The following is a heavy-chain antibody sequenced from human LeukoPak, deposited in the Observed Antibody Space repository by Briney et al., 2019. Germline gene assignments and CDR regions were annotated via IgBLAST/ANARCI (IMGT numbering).Heavy chain of an antibody. V-gene: IGHV3-64D*09. D-gene: IGHD3-22*01. J-gene: IGHJ4*02. CDR2: ISSNGGST. CDR3: VKDTSPIGYYYDSSGYRGGYYFDY. CDR1: GFTFSSYA. Sequence: PGGSLRLSCAASGFTFSSYATHWVRQAPGKGLEYVSAISSNGGSTYYADSVKGRFTISRDNSKNTLYLQMSSLRAEDTAVYYCVKDTSPIGYYYDSSGYRGGYYFDYWGQGTLVTVSS.